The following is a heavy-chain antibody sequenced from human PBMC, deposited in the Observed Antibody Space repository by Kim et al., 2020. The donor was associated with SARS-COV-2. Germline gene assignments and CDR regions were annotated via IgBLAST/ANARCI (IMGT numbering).Heavy chain of an antibody. V-gene: IGHV4-31*02. D-gene: IGHD6-13*01. CDR3: ARFTPYSSSWYYFDY. Sequence: PSLKSRVTISVDTSKNQFSLKLSSVTAADTAVYYCARFTPYSSSWYYFDYWGQGTLVTVSS. J-gene: IGHJ4*02.